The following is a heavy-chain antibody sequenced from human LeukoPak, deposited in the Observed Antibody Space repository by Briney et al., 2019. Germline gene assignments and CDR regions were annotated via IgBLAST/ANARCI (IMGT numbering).Heavy chain of an antibody. CDR1: GGSISSGDYY. Sequence: SETLSLTCTVSGGSISSGDYYWRWIRQPPGKGLEWIGYIYYSGSTYYNPSLKSRVTISVDTSKNQFSLKLSSVTAADTAVYYCASASTQYYDILTGYPPDYWGQGTLVTVSS. CDR2: IYYSGST. D-gene: IGHD3-9*01. J-gene: IGHJ4*02. V-gene: IGHV4-30-4*08. CDR3: ASASTQYYDILTGYPPDY.